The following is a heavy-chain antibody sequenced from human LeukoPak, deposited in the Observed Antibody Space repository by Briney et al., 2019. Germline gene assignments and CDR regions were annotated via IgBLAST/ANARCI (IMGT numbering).Heavy chain of an antibody. CDR1: GFTVSSNY. CDR3: AREPYCSGGSCKHFDY. Sequence: PGGSLRLSCAASGFTVSSNYMSWVRQAPGKGLEWVSVIYSGGSTYYADSVKGRFTISRDNSKNTLYLQMNSLRAEDTVVYYCAREPYCSGGSCKHFDYWGQGTLVTVSS. J-gene: IGHJ4*02. V-gene: IGHV3-66*01. D-gene: IGHD2-15*01. CDR2: IYSGGST.